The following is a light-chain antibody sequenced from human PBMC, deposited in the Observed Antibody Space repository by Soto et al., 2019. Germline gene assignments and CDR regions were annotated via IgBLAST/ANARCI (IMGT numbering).Light chain of an antibody. CDR2: KAS. CDR1: QSISSW. CDR3: QQYNTYSEGT. J-gene: IGKJ1*01. V-gene: IGKV1-5*03. Sequence: DIQMTQSPSTLSASVGDRVTITCRASQSISSWLAWYPQKPGKAPKLLIYKASSLESGVPSRFSGSGSGTEFTLTISSLQPDDFATYYCQQYNTYSEGTFGQGTKVEIK.